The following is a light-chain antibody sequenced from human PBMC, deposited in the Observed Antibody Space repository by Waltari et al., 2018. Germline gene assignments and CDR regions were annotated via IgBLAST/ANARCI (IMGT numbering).Light chain of an antibody. CDR2: EVS. J-gene: IGLJ1*01. CDR1: SRDVGDNKY. V-gene: IGLV2-14*01. Sequence: QSALTQPASVSGSPGQSVTISCTGTSRDVGDNKYVSWYQQHPGKVPKLMIYEVSNRPSVFSDRFSRSKSGNTASLTISGLQAEDESDYYCCSFTSSSTYVFGTGTKVTVL. CDR3: CSFTSSSTYV.